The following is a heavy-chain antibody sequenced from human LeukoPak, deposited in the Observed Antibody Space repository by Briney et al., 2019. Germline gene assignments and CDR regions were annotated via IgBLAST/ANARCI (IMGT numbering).Heavy chain of an antibody. CDR3: ARDLNGIVVVPAANDAFDI. CDR2: INHSGST. CDR1: GGSFSGYY. V-gene: IGHV4-34*01. Sequence: PSETLSLTCAVYGGSFSGYYWSWIRQPPGKGLEWIGEINHSGSTNYNPSLKSRVTISVDTSKNQFSLKLSSVTAADTAVYYCARDLNGIVVVPAANDAFDIWGQGAMVTVSS. J-gene: IGHJ3*02. D-gene: IGHD2-2*01.